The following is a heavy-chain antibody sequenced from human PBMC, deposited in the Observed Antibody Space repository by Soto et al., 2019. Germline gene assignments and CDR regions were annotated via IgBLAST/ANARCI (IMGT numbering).Heavy chain of an antibody. J-gene: IGHJ2*01. D-gene: IGHD2-21*02. Sequence: QVQLVQSGAEVKKPGSSVKVSCKASEGTFSSYAISWVRQAPGQGLEWMGGIIPIFGTANYAQKFQGRVTITADESTSTAYMELRSLRSEDTGVYYCARNIVVVTAIHGYFDLWGRGPLVTVSS. V-gene: IGHV1-69*12. CDR1: EGTFSSYA. CDR2: IIPIFGTA. CDR3: ARNIVVVTAIHGYFDL.